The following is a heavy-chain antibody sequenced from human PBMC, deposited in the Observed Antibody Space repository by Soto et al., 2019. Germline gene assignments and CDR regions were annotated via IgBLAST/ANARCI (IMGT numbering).Heavy chain of an antibody. D-gene: IGHD5-12*01. J-gene: IGHJ4*02. CDR1: GGSISSYY. Sequence: QVQLQESGPGLVKPSETLSLTCTVSGGSISSYYWSWIRQPPGEGLEWIGYIYYSGSTNYNPSLKSRVTISVDTSKNQFSLKLYSVTAADTAVYYCASHRDGYNLFDYWGQGTLVTVSS. V-gene: IGHV4-59*01. CDR2: IYYSGST. CDR3: ASHRDGYNLFDY.